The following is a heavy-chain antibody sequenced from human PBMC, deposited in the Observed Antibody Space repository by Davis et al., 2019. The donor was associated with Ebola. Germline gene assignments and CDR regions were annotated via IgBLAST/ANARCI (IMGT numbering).Heavy chain of an antibody. V-gene: IGHV4-34*01. Sequence: PSETLSLTCAVDGGSFSGYYWTWIRQPPGKGLEWIGEINHGATTNYQPSLRSRVSISVDTSKNQFSLKLSSVTAADTAVYSGARKPQGITWGGVIADYWGQGILVTVSS. CDR1: GGSFSGYY. CDR2: INHGATT. J-gene: IGHJ4*02. CDR3: ARKPQGITWGGVIADY. D-gene: IGHD3-16*02.